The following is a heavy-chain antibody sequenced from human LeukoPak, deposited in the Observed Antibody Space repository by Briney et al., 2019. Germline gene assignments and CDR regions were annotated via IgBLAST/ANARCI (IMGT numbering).Heavy chain of an antibody. CDR1: GYTFTSYG. CDR2: ISAYNGNT. CDR3: ARVVPRAIAAAGTTSGGWFDP. V-gene: IGHV1-18*01. D-gene: IGHD6-13*01. J-gene: IGHJ5*02. Sequence: ASVKVSCKASGYTFTSYGISWVRQAPGQGLEWMGWISAYNGNTNYAQKLQGRVTMTTDTSTSTAYMEPRSLRSDDTAVYYCARVVPRAIAAAGTTSGGWFDPWGQGTLVTVSS.